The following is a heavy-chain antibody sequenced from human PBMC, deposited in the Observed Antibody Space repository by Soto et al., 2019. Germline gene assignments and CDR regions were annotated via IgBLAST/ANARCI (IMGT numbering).Heavy chain of an antibody. J-gene: IGHJ4*02. V-gene: IGHV3-23*01. CDR2: IRGSGGRP. Sequence: VQLLESGGGLVQPGGSLRLSCAASGFSFSNKAMNWVRQAPGKGLEWVASIRGSGGRPYYADSVKGRFTLFRDNSKNMFYLQMNNLRLEDTAKYYCVRDYCSSPSCSFDYWGQGALVTVSS. CDR3: VRDYCSSPSCSFDY. CDR1: GFSFSNKA. D-gene: IGHD2-2*01.